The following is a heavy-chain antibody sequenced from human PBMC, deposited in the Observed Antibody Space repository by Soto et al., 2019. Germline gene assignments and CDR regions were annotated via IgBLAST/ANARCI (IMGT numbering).Heavy chain of an antibody. V-gene: IGHV3-21*01. CDR2: IDRSSSYI. Sequence: EVQLVESGGGLVKPGGSLRLSCAASGFTFTAYDMYWVRQAPGKGLEWVSSIDRSSSYIYYADSVKGRFTISRDNAKNSLYLQMDSLRAEDTAVYYCAREGSTVIRDGTSDYWGQGILVTVSS. CDR3: AREGSTVIRDGTSDY. D-gene: IGHD1-7*01. CDR1: GFTFTAYD. J-gene: IGHJ4*02.